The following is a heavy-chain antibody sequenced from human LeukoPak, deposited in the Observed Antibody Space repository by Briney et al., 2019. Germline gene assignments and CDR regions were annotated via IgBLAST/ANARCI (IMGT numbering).Heavy chain of an antibody. J-gene: IGHJ4*02. CDR1: GGSTSSSIYY. CDR3: AREYDYVWGTDY. D-gene: IGHD3-16*01. Sequence: PSETLSLTCTVSGGSTSSSIYYWGWIRQSPGKGLEWIGSIYYSGSTYYNPSLKSRVTISVDTSKNQFSLKLSSVTAADTAVYYCAREYDYVWGTDYWGQGTLVTVSS. V-gene: IGHV4-39*07. CDR2: IYYSGST.